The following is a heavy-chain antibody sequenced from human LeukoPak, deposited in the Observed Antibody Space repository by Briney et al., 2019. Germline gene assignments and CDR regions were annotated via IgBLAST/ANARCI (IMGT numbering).Heavy chain of an antibody. J-gene: IGHJ2*01. CDR3: ASRDTTSHWYFDL. CDR1: GGSISSGDCY. V-gene: IGHV4-30-4*01. D-gene: IGHD4-17*01. CDR2: IYYSGST. Sequence: SETLSLTCTVSGGSISSGDCYWSWIRQPPGKGLEWIGYIYYSGSTYYNPSLKSRVTISVDTSKNQFSLKLSSVTAADTAVYYCASRDTTSHWYFDLWGRGTLVTVSS.